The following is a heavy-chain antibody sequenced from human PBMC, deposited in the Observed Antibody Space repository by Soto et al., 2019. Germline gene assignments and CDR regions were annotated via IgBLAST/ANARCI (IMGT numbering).Heavy chain of an antibody. J-gene: IGHJ5*02. CDR2: ISAYDGKT. D-gene: IGHD3-3*01. V-gene: IGHV1-18*01. CDR3: ARDPHEFWTSYWFDP. Sequence: ASVKVSCKTSGYTFNTYGINWVRQAPGQWLELMGWISAYDGKTTYAEKFQGRVTLTTDTYTSTAYMELRSLRSDDTAIYYCARDPHEFWTSYWFDPWGQGTPVTVSS. CDR1: GYTFNTYG.